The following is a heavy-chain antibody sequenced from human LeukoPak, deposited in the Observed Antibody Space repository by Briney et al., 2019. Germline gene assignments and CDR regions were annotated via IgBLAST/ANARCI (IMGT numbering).Heavy chain of an antibody. V-gene: IGHV4-39*07. CDR1: GGSISSSSYY. Sequence: SETLSPTCTVSGGSISSSSYYWGWIRQPPGKGLEWIGEIYHSGSTNYNPSLKSRVTISVDKSKNQFSLKLSSVTAADTAVYYCARGEVGATPSFDYWGQGTLVTVSS. J-gene: IGHJ4*02. CDR3: ARGEVGATPSFDY. D-gene: IGHD1-26*01. CDR2: IYHSGST.